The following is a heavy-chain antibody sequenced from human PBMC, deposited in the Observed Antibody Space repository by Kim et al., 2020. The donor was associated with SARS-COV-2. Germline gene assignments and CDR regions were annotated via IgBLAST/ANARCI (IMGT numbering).Heavy chain of an antibody. J-gene: IGHJ5*02. CDR1: GGTFSSYA. CDR3: AREWEGNKSSGYYWGLAVWFDP. V-gene: IGHV1-69*13. D-gene: IGHD3-22*01. Sequence: SVKVSCKASGGTFSSYAISWVRQAPGQGLEWMGGIIPIFGTANYAQKFQGRVTITADESTSTAYMELSSLRSEDTAVYYCAREWEGNKSSGYYWGLAVWFDPWGQGTLVTVSS. CDR2: IIPIFGTA.